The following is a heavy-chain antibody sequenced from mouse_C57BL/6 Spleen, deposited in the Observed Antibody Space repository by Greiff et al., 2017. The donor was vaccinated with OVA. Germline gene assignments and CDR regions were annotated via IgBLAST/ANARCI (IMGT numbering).Heavy chain of an antibody. V-gene: IGHV1-50*01. CDR2: IDPSDSYT. CDR1: GYTFTSYW. J-gene: IGHJ3*01. CDR3: ARGGSTMIKDWFAY. D-gene: IGHD2-4*01. Sequence: VQLQQPGAELVKPGASVKLSCKASGYTFTSYWMQWVKQRPGQGLEWIGEIDPSDSYTNYNQKFKGKATLTADTSSSTAYMQLSSLTSEDSAVYYCARGGSTMIKDWFAYWGQGTLVTVSA.